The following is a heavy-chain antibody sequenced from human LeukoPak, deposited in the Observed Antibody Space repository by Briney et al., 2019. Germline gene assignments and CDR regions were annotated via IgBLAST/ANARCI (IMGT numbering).Heavy chain of an antibody. D-gene: IGHD1-14*01. J-gene: IGHJ5*02. V-gene: IGHV3-23*01. CDR3: ARDLNRNWFDP. CDR2: ISASGGST. Sequence: LTGGSLRLSRVDSGFTFSSYDMSWVRQIPGKGLEWVSAISASGGSTYYADSVKGRFTISRDNSKSTLYLQMNSLRAEDTAIFYCARDLNRNWFDPWGQGTLVTVSS. CDR1: GFTFSSYD.